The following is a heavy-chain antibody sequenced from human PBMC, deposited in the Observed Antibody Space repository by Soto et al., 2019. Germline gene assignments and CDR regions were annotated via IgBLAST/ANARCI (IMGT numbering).Heavy chain of an antibody. J-gene: IGHJ3*02. Sequence: GASVKVSCKASGGTFSSYAISWVRQAPGQGLEWMGGIIPIFGTANYAQKFQGRVTITADESTSTAYMELSSLRSEDTAVYYCARGSGAMGPQGPSDNAAFDIWGQGTMVTVS. V-gene: IGHV1-69*13. CDR3: ARGSGAMGPQGPSDNAAFDI. CDR2: IIPIFGTA. CDR1: GGTFSSYA. D-gene: IGHD3-3*01.